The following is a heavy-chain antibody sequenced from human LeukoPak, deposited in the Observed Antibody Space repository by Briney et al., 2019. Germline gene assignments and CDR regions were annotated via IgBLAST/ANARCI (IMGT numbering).Heavy chain of an antibody. V-gene: IGHV4-34*01. D-gene: IGHD3-3*01. CDR1: GGSFSGYY. Sequence: SETLSLTCAVYGGSFSGYYWSWIRQPPGKGLEWIGEINHSGSTNYNPSLKSRVTISVDTSKNQFSLKLSSVTAADTAVYYCARAPGRGVVILDFYYYYMDVWGKGTTVTVSS. J-gene: IGHJ6*03. CDR3: ARAPGRGVVILDFYYYYMDV. CDR2: INHSGST.